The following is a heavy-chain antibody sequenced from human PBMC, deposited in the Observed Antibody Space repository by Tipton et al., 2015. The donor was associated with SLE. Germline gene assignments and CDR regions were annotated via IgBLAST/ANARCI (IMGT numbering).Heavy chain of an antibody. CDR3: ATTVTTTASYGAFDI. J-gene: IGHJ3*02. Sequence: TLSLTCTVSGGSINSYYWTWVRQPAGKGLEWIGHFHSSGILNYNPSLKSRVSMSADTSKNQFSLKLSSVTAADTAVYYCATTVTTTASYGAFDIWGQGTMVTISS. CDR2: FHSSGIL. CDR1: GGSINSYY. D-gene: IGHD4-17*01. V-gene: IGHV4-4*07.